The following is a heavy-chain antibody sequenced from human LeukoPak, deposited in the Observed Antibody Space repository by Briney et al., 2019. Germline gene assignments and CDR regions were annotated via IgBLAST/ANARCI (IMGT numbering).Heavy chain of an antibody. J-gene: IGHJ4*02. CDR2: IYSGGTT. CDR3: ASRSGGDYPYFDY. Sequence: GGSLRLSCAASTFSLTNYAINWVRQAPGKGLEWVSVIYSGGTTKYADSVKGRFTISRDNSKNTLYLQMNSLRVEDTALYYCASRSGGDYPYFDYWGQGTLVTVSS. D-gene: IGHD4-17*01. V-gene: IGHV3-53*01. CDR1: TFSLTNYA.